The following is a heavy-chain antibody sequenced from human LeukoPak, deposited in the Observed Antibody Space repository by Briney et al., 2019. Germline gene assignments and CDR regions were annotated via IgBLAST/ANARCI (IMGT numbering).Heavy chain of an antibody. CDR3: ARVKSGYDSSGYFDY. CDR2: IYHSGST. Sequence: PSETLSLTCTVSGYSISGGYYWGWVRQPPGEGLEWIGSIYHSGSTYYNPSLKSRVTISVDTSKNQFSLKLSSVTAADTAVYYCARVKSGYDSSGYFDYWGQGTLVTVSS. J-gene: IGHJ4*02. D-gene: IGHD3-22*01. CDR1: GYSISGGYY. V-gene: IGHV4-38-2*02.